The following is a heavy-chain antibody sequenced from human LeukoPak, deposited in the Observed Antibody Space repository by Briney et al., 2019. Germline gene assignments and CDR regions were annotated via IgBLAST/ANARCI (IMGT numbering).Heavy chain of an antibody. Sequence: PSGTLSLTCAVSGGSISSSNWWSWVRQPPGKGLEWIGEIYHSGSTNYNPSLKSRVTISVDKSKNQFSLKLSSVTAADTAVYYCARGPHYGDFLLGLGYWGQGTLVTVSS. CDR2: IYHSGST. V-gene: IGHV4-4*02. J-gene: IGHJ4*02. CDR1: GGSISSSNW. D-gene: IGHD4-17*01. CDR3: ARGPHYGDFLLGLGY.